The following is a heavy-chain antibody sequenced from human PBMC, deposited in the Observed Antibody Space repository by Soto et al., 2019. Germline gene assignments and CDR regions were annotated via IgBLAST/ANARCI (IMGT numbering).Heavy chain of an antibody. CDR2: IIPIFGTA. Sequence: GAPVKVSSKASRGTFSSYAISWARQAPGQGLEWMGGIIPIFGTANYAQKFQGRVTITADESTSTAYMELSSLRSEDTAVYYCARDPYCSSTSCYAFRGEFDPWGQGTLVTVSS. J-gene: IGHJ5*02. CDR1: RGTFSSYA. V-gene: IGHV1-69*13. CDR3: ARDPYCSSTSCYAFRGEFDP. D-gene: IGHD2-2*01.